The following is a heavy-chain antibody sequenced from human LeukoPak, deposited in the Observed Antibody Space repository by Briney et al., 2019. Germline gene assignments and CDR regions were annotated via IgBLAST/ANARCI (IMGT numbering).Heavy chain of an antibody. D-gene: IGHD2-15*01. V-gene: IGHV4-34*01. CDR2: INHSGST. CDR1: GGSFSGYY. J-gene: IGHJ4*02. Sequence: SETLSLTCAVYGGSFSGYYWSWIRQPPGKGLEWIGEINHSGSTNYNPSLKSRVTISVDTSKNQFSLKLNSVTAADTAVYYCARRGGYCSGGSCWFDYWGQGTLVTVSS. CDR3: ARRGGYCSGGSCWFDY.